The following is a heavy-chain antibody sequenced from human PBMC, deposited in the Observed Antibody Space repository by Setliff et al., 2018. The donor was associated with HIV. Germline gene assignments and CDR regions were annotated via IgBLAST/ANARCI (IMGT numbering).Heavy chain of an antibody. V-gene: IGHV4-39*01. CDR2: IHYSGNT. CDR3: TRLALGN. J-gene: IGHJ4*02. Sequence: PSDTLSLTCAVSGASTNNSTYYWGWIRQPSGKGLEWIGDIHYSGNTHYNPSLKSRVTISVDTSKNQFSLKLNSVSPTDTAVYYCTRLALGNWGQGTLVTVSS. CDR1: GASTNNSTYY. D-gene: IGHD3-3*02.